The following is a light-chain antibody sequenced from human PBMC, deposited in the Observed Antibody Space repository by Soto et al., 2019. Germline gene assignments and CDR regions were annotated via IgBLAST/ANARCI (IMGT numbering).Light chain of an antibody. CDR1: SSDVGGYNY. Sequence: QSVLTQPASVSGSPGQSITISCTGTSSDVGGYNYVSWYQQHPGKAPKLMIYDVSNRPSGVSNRFSGSKSDNTASLTISGLQAEDEADYYCSSYTSSSTLDNVFGTGTKVTVL. V-gene: IGLV2-14*01. J-gene: IGLJ1*01. CDR3: SSYTSSSTLDNV. CDR2: DVS.